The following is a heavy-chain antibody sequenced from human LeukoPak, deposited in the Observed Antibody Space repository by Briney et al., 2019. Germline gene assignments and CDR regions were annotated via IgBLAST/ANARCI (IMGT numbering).Heavy chain of an antibody. J-gene: IGHJ3*02. Sequence: SQTLSLTCTVSGGSISGGDYYWSWIRQPPGKGLEWIGYIYYSGSTYYNPSLKSRVTISVDTSKNQLSLKLSSVTAADTAVYYCARVGYDSSGQHAFDIWGQGTMVTVSS. CDR2: IYYSGST. CDR3: ARVGYDSSGQHAFDI. D-gene: IGHD3-22*01. V-gene: IGHV4-30-4*08. CDR1: GGSISGGDYY.